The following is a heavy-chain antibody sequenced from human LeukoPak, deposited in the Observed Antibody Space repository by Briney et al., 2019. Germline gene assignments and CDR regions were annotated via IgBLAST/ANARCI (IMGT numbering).Heavy chain of an antibody. D-gene: IGHD6-19*01. J-gene: IGHJ5*02. CDR2: INAGNGNT. V-gene: IGHV1-3*03. Sequence: GASVKVSCKASGYTFTSYAMHWVRQAPGQRLEWMGWINAGNGNTKYSQEFQGRVTITRDTSASTAYMELSSLRSEDTAVYYCARANRTLYSSGFETFDPWGQGTLVTVSS. CDR3: ARANRTLYSSGFETFDP. CDR1: GYTFTSYA.